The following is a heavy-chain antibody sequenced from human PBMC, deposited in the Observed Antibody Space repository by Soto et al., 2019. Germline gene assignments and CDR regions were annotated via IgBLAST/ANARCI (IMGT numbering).Heavy chain of an antibody. CDR1: GGSFSGYY. CDR3: ASRSVTTSIDY. D-gene: IGHD4-17*01. J-gene: IGHJ4*02. V-gene: IGHV4-34*01. Sequence: SETLSLTCAVYGGSFSGYYWSWIRQPPGKGLEWIGEINHSGSTNYNPSLKSRVTISVDTSKNQFSLKLSSVTAADTAVYYCASRSVTTSIDYWGQGTLVTVSS. CDR2: INHSGST.